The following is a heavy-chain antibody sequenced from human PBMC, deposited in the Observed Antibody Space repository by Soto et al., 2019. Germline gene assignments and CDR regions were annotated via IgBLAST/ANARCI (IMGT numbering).Heavy chain of an antibody. CDR3: ARITSYADRSHSSLDY. J-gene: IGHJ4*02. D-gene: IGHD1-26*01. Sequence: QVTLKESGPVLVKPTETLTLTCTVSGFSLSNARLGVSWMRQPPGQALEWLAHIISNDEKSYSTSLKSRRTISKDTSNSQEVHTMSNMEPVDAATDCCARITSYADRSHSSLDYWGQGTLVTVSS. CDR2: IISNDEK. V-gene: IGHV2-26*01. CDR1: GFSLSNARLG.